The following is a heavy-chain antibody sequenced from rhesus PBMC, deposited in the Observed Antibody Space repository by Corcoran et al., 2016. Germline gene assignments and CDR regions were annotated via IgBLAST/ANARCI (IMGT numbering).Heavy chain of an antibody. Sequence: QVQLVQSGSEIKQPGASVKLSCKASGYTFTSYYMHWVRQAPGQGLEWKRLISPYNSNTSYAPNFQGRVTMTTDTSTGTGYMELISLRYEYTAVYYCTGQIIAAAGFDYWGQGVLVTVSS. CDR1: GYTFTSYY. J-gene: IGHJ4*01. D-gene: IGHD6-31*01. CDR3: TGQIIAAAGFDY. CDR2: ISPYNSNT. V-gene: IGHV1-180*01.